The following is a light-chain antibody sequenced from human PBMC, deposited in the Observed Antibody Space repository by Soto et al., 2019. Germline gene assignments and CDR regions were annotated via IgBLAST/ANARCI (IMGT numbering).Light chain of an antibody. CDR1: QSLIHSDGNTY. CDR2: EVA. V-gene: IGKV2-30*02. Sequence: DVVMTQSPLSLPVTLGQPASISCRSSQSLIHSDGNTYLSWFQQRPGQSPRRLIYEVADRDSGVPARFTGSGSGTDFTLKISRVEAEDVGVCYCMQGTHWPWTFGQGTEVEIK. CDR3: MQGTHWPWT. J-gene: IGKJ1*01.